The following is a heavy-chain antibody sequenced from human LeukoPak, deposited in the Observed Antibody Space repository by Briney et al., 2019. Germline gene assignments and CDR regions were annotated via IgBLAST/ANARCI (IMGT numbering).Heavy chain of an antibody. V-gene: IGHV3-9*01. CDR1: GFTFDDYA. Sequence: PGRSLRLSCAASGFTFDDYAMHWVRQAPGKGLEWVSGISWNSGSIGYADSVKGRFTISRDNAKNSLYLQMNSLRAEDTALYYCVRLSSSWSDYYYGMDVWGQGTTVTVSS. D-gene: IGHD6-13*01. J-gene: IGHJ6*02. CDR2: ISWNSGSI. CDR3: VRLSSSWSDYYYGMDV.